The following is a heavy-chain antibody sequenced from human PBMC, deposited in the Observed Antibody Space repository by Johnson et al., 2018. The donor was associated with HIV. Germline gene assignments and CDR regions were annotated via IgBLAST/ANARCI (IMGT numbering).Heavy chain of an antibody. CDR3: AKDAVVVPAANPDAFDI. CDR1: GFTFSNAW. V-gene: IGHV3-30*18. D-gene: IGHD2-2*01. J-gene: IGHJ3*02. CDR2: ISYDGSNK. Sequence: QVQLVESGGGLVKPGGSLRLSCAASGFTFSNAWMSWVRQAPGKELEWVAVISYDGSNKYYADSVKGRFTISRDNSKNTLYLQMNSLRAEDTAVYYCAKDAVVVPAANPDAFDIWGQGTMVTVSS.